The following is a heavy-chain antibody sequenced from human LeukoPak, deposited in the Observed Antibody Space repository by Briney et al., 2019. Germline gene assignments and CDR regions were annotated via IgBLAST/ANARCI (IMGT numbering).Heavy chain of an antibody. D-gene: IGHD6-19*01. CDR3: AKGGYSSGSRQSWFDP. V-gene: IGHV3-21*04. Sequence: GGSLRLSCAASGFTFSSYSMNWVRQAPGKGLEWVSSISGSSYYIYYADSVKGRFTISRDNSKNTLYLQMNSLRAEDTAVYYCAKGGYSSGSRQSWFDPWGQGTLVTVSS. CDR1: GFTFSSYS. CDR2: ISGSSYYI. J-gene: IGHJ5*02.